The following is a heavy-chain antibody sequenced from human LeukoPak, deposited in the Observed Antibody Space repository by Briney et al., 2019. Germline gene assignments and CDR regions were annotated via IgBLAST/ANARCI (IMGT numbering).Heavy chain of an antibody. Sequence: GGSLRLSCAASGFTFSDYYMSWIRQAPGKGLEWVSYISSSSSTIYYADSVKGRFIISRDNAKNSLYLQVNSLRAEDTAVYYCARVLPTALDAFDIWGQGTMVTVSS. CDR1: GFTFSDYY. D-gene: IGHD2-2*01. CDR2: ISSSSSTI. CDR3: ARVLPTALDAFDI. J-gene: IGHJ3*02. V-gene: IGHV3-11*04.